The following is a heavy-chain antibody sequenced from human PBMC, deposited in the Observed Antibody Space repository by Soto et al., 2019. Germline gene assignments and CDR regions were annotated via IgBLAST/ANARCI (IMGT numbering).Heavy chain of an antibody. J-gene: IGHJ4*02. CDR3: ARGPLLRFFSRSWYPSDY. Sequence: PSETLSLTCAVYGGSFSGYYWSWIRQPPGKGLEWIGEINHSGSTNYNPSLKSRVTISVDTSKNQFSLKLSSVTAADTAVYYCARGPLLRFFSRSWYPSDYWGQGTLVTVSS. CDR2: INHSGST. CDR1: GGSFSGYY. V-gene: IGHV4-34*01. D-gene: IGHD3-3*01.